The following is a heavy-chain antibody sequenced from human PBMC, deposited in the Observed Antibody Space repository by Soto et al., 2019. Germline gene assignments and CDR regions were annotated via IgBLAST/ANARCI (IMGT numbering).Heavy chain of an antibody. V-gene: IGHV4-61*01. CDR2: IYYSGST. J-gene: IGHJ4*02. Sequence: SETLSLTCTVSGGSVSSGSYYWSWIRQPPGKGLEWIGYIYYSGSTNYNPSLKSRVTISVDTSKNQFSLKLSSVTAADTAVYYCARVKYRAGLDYWGRGTLVTVSS. CDR1: GGSVSSGSYY. CDR3: ARVKYRAGLDY. D-gene: IGHD3-16*02.